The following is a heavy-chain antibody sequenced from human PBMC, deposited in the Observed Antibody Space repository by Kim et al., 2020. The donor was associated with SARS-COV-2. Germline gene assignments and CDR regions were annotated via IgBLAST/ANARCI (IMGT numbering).Heavy chain of an antibody. J-gene: IGHJ6*02. Sequence: SVKVSCKASGGTFSSHAISWVRQAPGQGLECMGGIITIFGTTNYAQKFQGRVTITADESTSTAYMELSSLRSEDTAVYYCARGGRSYYGSGSALYYYYAMDVWGQGTTVTVSS. CDR1: GGTFSSHA. V-gene: IGHV1-69*13. CDR3: ARGGRSYYGSGSALYYYYAMDV. CDR2: IITIFGTT. D-gene: IGHD3-10*01.